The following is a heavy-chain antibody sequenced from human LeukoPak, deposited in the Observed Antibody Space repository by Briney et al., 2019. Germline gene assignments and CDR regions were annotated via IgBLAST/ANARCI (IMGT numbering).Heavy chain of an antibody. CDR2: IYYSGST. CDR1: GGSISSYY. CDR3: ARDLRGSGSPLLYNWFDP. D-gene: IGHD3-10*01. J-gene: IGHJ5*02. V-gene: IGHV4-59*01. Sequence: SETLSLTCTVSGGSISSYYWSWIRQRPGKGLEWIGYIYYSGSTNYNPSLKSRVTISVDTSKNQFSLKLSSVTAADTAVYYCARDLRGSGSPLLYNWFDPWGQGTLVTVSS.